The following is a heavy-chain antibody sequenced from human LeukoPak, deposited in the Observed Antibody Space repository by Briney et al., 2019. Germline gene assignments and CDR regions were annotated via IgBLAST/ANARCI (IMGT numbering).Heavy chain of an antibody. CDR2: IRYDGSDK. D-gene: IGHD6-13*01. J-gene: IGHJ4*02. CDR1: GFTFSSSG. Sequence: GGSLRLSCAASGFTFSSSGMHWVRQAPGKGLEWLAFIRYDGSDKYYADSVKGRFTISRDNSKNTLFLQMSSLRPEDTAVYYCAKDSSIAAACRMGFDYWGQGTLVTVSS. V-gene: IGHV3-30*02. CDR3: AKDSSIAAACRMGFDY.